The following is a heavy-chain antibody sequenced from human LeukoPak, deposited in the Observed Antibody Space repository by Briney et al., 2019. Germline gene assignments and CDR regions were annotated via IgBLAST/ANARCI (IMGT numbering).Heavy chain of an antibody. D-gene: IGHD4-11*01. J-gene: IGHJ4*02. CDR3: ARSTVTTPWYFDY. CDR1: GYSISSGCY. Sequence: SETLSLTCAVSGYSISSGCYWGWIRQPPGEGLEWIAIIYPSGSTYYNPSLKSRVTISVDTSKNQFSLKMTSVTAADTAVYYCARSTVTTPWYFDYWGQGTLVTVSS. V-gene: IGHV4-38-2*01. CDR2: IYPSGST.